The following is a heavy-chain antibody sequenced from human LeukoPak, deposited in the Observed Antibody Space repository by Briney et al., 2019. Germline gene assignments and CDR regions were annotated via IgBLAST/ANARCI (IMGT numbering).Heavy chain of an antibody. CDR2: ISGSGGST. V-gene: IGHV3-23*01. D-gene: IGHD6-19*01. Sequence: GGSLRLSCAASGFTFSSYAMSWVRQAPGKGLEWVSAISGSGGSTYYVDSVKGRFTISRDNSKNTLYLQMNSLRAEDTAVYYCAKDLEQWLAGGSFDYWGQGTLVTVSS. CDR1: GFTFSSYA. J-gene: IGHJ4*02. CDR3: AKDLEQWLAGGSFDY.